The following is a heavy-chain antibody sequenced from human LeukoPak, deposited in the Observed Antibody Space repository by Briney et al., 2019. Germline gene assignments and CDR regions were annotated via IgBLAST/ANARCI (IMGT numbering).Heavy chain of an antibody. CDR3: ARQPIDYGPDY. J-gene: IGHJ4*02. CDR1: GYIFSNYW. V-gene: IGHV5-51*01. Sequence: GESLKISCEGSGYIFSNYWIAWVRQMPGKGLEWMGIIYPGDSQTRYNPSFQGQVTMSADKSISTAYLQWSALESSDTAIYYCARQPIDYGPDYWGLGTRVTVSS. CDR2: IYPGDSQT. D-gene: IGHD4/OR15-4a*01.